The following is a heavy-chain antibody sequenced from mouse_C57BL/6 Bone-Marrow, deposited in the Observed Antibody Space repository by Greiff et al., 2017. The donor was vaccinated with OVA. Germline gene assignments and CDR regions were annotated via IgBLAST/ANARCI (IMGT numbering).Heavy chain of an antibody. Sequence: QVQLKQPGAELVKPGASVKMSCKASGYTFTSYWITWVKQRPGQGLEWIGDIYPGSGSTNYNEKFKSKATLTVDTSSSTAYMQLSSLTSEDSAVYYCARSGIYYDLSWFAYWGQGTLVTVSA. D-gene: IGHD2-4*01. J-gene: IGHJ3*01. V-gene: IGHV1-55*01. CDR2: IYPGSGST. CDR1: GYTFTSYW. CDR3: ARSGIYYDLSWFAY.